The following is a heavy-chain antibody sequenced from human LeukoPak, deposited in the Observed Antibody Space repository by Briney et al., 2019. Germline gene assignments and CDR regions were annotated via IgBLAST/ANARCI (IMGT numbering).Heavy chain of an antibody. CDR2: IYYSGST. V-gene: IGHV4-31*03. Sequence: SETLSLTCTVSGGSISSGGYYWSWIRQHPGKGLEWIGYIYYSGSTYYNPSLKSRVTISVDTSKNQFSLKLSSVTAADKAVYYCARVPVVTTDYFDYWGQGTLVTVSS. J-gene: IGHJ4*02. D-gene: IGHD3-22*01. CDR1: GGSISSGGYY. CDR3: ARVPVVTTDYFDY.